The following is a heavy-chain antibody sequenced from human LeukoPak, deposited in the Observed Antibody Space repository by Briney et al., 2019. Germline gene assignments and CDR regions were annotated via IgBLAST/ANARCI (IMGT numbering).Heavy chain of an antibody. Sequence: SETLSLTCAVYGGSFSGYYWSWMRQPPGKGLEWIGEINHSGSTNYNPSLKSRVTISVDTSKNQFSLKLSSETAADTAVYYSAVILGYCSSTSCVDYWGQGTLVTVSS. V-gene: IGHV4-34*01. D-gene: IGHD2-2*01. CDR2: INHSGST. CDR1: GGSFSGYY. J-gene: IGHJ4*02. CDR3: AVILGYCSSTSCVDY.